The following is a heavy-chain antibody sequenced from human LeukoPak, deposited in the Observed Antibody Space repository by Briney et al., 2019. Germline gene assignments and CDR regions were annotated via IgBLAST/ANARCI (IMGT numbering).Heavy chain of an antibody. V-gene: IGHV4-39*07. CDR3: ARGGGYNQF. CDR1: GGSISSSSYY. D-gene: IGHD5-24*01. Sequence: SETLSLTCTVSGGSISSSSYYWGWIRQPPGKGLEWIGSIYYSGSTYYNPSLKSRVTISVDTSKNQFSLKLSSVTAADTAVYYCARGGGYNQFWGQGTLVTVSS. CDR2: IYYSGST. J-gene: IGHJ4*02.